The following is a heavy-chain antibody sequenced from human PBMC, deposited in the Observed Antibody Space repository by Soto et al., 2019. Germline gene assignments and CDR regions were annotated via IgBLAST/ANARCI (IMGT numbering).Heavy chain of an antibody. CDR1: GYTFTGYY. D-gene: IGHD6-19*01. J-gene: IGHJ4*02. Sequence: EASVKVSCKASGYTFTGYYMHWVRQAPGQGLEWMGWINPNSGGTNYAQKFQGWVTMTRDTSISTAYMELSRLRSDDTAVYYCARGGLAVAACPLDYWGQGTLVTVSS. CDR3: ARGGLAVAACPLDY. CDR2: INPNSGGT. V-gene: IGHV1-2*04.